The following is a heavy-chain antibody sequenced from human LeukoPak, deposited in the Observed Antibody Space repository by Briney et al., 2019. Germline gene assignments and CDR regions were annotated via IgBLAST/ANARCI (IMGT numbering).Heavy chain of an antibody. Sequence: SQTLSLTCTVSGGCISRGGYYWSWIRQHPGKDLAWIGYIYYSGSTYYNPSLKSRVTISVDTSKNQFSLKLSSVTAADTAVYYCARVRQLAGGRWFHPRGQGTLVTVSS. D-gene: IGHD6-6*01. CDR2: IYYSGST. CDR3: ARVRQLAGGRWFHP. V-gene: IGHV4-31*03. J-gene: IGHJ5*02. CDR1: GGCISRGGYY.